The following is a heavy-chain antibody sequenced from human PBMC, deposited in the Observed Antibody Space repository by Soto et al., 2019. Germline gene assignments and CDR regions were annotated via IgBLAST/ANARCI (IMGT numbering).Heavy chain of an antibody. J-gene: IGHJ4*02. V-gene: IGHV1-18*01. CDR1: GYTFTSYG. CDR3: ARGRYGDY. D-gene: IGHD1-1*01. CDR2: ISAHNGNT. Sequence: QVHLVQSGAEVKKPGASVKVSCKGSGYTFTSYGITWVRQAPGQGLEWMGWISAHNGNTDYAQKLQGRVTATRDTSMSTAYMELRSLRSDDTAVYYCARGRYGDYWGQGALVTVSS.